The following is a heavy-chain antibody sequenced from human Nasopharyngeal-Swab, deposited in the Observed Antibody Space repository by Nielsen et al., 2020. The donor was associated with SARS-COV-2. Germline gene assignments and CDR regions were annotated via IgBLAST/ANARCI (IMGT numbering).Heavy chain of an antibody. V-gene: IGHV5-51*01. Sequence: GESLKIPCKGPGYRFTSYWIGWARQMPGKGLGWMGIIYPGDSATRYSPSFQGQVTISADKSITTAYLQWSSLKASDTAMYYCARQLWLVDYYYGMDVWGQGTTVTVSS. CDR1: GYRFTSYW. D-gene: IGHD5-18*01. J-gene: IGHJ6*02. CDR2: IYPGDSAT. CDR3: ARQLWLVDYYYGMDV.